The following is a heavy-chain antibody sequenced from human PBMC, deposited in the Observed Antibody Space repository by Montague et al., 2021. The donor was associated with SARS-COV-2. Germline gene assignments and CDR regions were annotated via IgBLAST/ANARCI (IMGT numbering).Heavy chain of an antibody. Sequence: SETLSLTCTVSGGSIRSYYWSWIRQPPGKGLEWIGEIYSSGSTNYNPSLKGRVTISMDTSKSQFSLKLTSVTAADTAVYYCARHTRGWQPFDFWGQGTLVTVSS. J-gene: IGHJ4*02. V-gene: IGHV4-59*01. CDR2: IYSSGST. CDR1: GGSIRSYY. CDR3: ARHTRGWQPFDF. D-gene: IGHD6-19*01.